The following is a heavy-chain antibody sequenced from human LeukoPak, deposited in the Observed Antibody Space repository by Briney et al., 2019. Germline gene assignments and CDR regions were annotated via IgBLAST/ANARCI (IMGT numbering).Heavy chain of an antibody. Sequence: SETLSLTCAVSGGSIRSSNYYWGWIRQPPGKGLEWIGSVDFSGGTYSSPSLRSRVTISVDTSKNHFSLKLSSVTAADTAVYYCARDRGRVLAPALYFSMDVWGKGTTVTVSS. V-gene: IGHV4-39*07. CDR2: VDFSGGT. J-gene: IGHJ6*03. CDR1: GGSIRSSNYY. CDR3: ARDRGRVLAPALYFSMDV. D-gene: IGHD3-10*01.